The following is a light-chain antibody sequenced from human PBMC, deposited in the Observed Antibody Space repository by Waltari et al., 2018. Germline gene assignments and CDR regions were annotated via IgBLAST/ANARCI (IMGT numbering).Light chain of an antibody. J-gene: IGKJ4*01. CDR1: QSVGTY. CDR2: AAS. Sequence: EIVMTQPPAVLSSSPGEIATLSGRASQSVGTYFAWYQQRPGQSTILLIYAASYRATGIPARCSGSGSETDFTLTISRLPPDDFAVYYCQQRRNWPLTFGGGTRVQI. V-gene: IGKV3-11*01. CDR3: QQRRNWPLT.